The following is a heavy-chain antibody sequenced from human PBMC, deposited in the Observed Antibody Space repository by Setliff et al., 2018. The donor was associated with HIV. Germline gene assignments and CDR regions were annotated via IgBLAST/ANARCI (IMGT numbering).Heavy chain of an antibody. Sequence: ASVKVSCKASGYTFTSYDINWVRQATGQGLERMAWMNPNSGNTGYTQKFQGRVTITRNTSITTAYMELSSLRSEDTAIYYCARGRGPSRFDYWGQGTLVTVSS. CDR3: ARGRGPSRFDY. CDR2: MNPNSGNT. J-gene: IGHJ4*01. V-gene: IGHV1-8*03. CDR1: GYTFTSYD.